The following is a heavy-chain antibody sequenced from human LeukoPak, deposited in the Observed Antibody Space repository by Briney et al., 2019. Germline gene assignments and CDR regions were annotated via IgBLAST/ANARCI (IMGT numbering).Heavy chain of an antibody. CDR1: GFTFSSYA. CDR3: AKGRPNAYDFWSGPHFGLHYYMDV. Sequence: GGSLRLSCAASGFTFSSYAMSWVRQAPGKGLEWVSAISGSGGSTYYADSVKGRFTISRDNSKNTLYLQMNSLRAEDAAVYYCAKGRPNAYDFWSGPHFGLHYYMDVWGKGTTVTVSS. CDR2: ISGSGGST. D-gene: IGHD3-3*01. J-gene: IGHJ6*03. V-gene: IGHV3-23*01.